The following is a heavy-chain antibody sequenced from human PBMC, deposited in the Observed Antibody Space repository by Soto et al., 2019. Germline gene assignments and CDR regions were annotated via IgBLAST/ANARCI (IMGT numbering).Heavy chain of an antibody. Sequence: QVQLVESGGGVVQPGRSLRLSCAASGFTFSNYAMHWVRQAPGKGLEWVAAILSDEINKYSADSVKGRFTISRDNSTNTLYLQIDSLRPEDPAVYYCAIIATAGGGDAFDCWGQGTMVTVSS. J-gene: IGHJ3*01. CDR2: ILSDEINK. D-gene: IGHD6-13*01. V-gene: IGHV3-30-3*01. CDR1: GFTFSNYA. CDR3: AIIATAGGGDAFDC.